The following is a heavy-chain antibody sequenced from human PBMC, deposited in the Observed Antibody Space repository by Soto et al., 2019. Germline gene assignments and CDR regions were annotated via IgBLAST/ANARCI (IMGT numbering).Heavy chain of an antibody. D-gene: IGHD3-9*01. Sequence: QVQLQESGPGLVKPSGTLSLTCVVSGGSISSINWWSWARQPPGKGLEWIGEIYHSGSTNYNPSLKRRVTIPVDKSKNQFPLKLTPVTAADTAGYFRASVRVTGYTGSFDPWGQGTLVSVSS. V-gene: IGHV4-4*02. CDR1: GGSISSINW. CDR3: ASVRVTGYTGSFDP. J-gene: IGHJ5*02. CDR2: IYHSGST.